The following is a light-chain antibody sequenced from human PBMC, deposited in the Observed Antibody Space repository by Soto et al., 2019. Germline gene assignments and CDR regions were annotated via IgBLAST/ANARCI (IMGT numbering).Light chain of an antibody. Sequence: QSVLTQPASVSGSPGQSITISCTGTSSDIGGYNYVSWYQQHPGKAPKLMIYDVSDRPPGVSNRFSGSKSGNTASLTISGLQAEDEADYFCSSYRSSSTLDVVVGGGTKLTVL. CDR2: DVS. J-gene: IGLJ2*01. V-gene: IGLV2-14*01. CDR1: SSDIGGYNY. CDR3: SSYRSSSTLDVV.